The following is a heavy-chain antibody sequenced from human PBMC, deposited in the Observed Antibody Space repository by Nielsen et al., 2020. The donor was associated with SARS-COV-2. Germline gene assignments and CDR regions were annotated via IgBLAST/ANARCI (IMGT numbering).Heavy chain of an antibody. CDR2: ISWNSGSI. J-gene: IGHJ6*02. CDR1: GFIFSSYG. Sequence: SLKISCAASGFIFSSYGMHWVRQAPGKGLEWVSGISWNSGSIGYADSVKGRFTISRDNAKNSLYLQMNSLRAEDTALYYCASTMLPDYGGLYYGMDVWGQGTTVTVSS. V-gene: IGHV3-9*01. D-gene: IGHD4-23*01. CDR3: ASTMLPDYGGLYYGMDV.